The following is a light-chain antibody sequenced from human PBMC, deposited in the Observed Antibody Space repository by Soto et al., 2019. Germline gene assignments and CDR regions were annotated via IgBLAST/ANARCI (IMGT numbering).Light chain of an antibody. CDR1: QSVSSY. Sequence: DIVLTQSPATLSLSPGERATLSCRASQSVSSYLAWYQQKPGQAPRLLIYGASNRATGIPDKFSGSGSGTEFTLTISRLEPEDFAVYYCQQYGSSPITFGQGTRLEIK. CDR3: QQYGSSPIT. J-gene: IGKJ5*01. V-gene: IGKV3-20*01. CDR2: GAS.